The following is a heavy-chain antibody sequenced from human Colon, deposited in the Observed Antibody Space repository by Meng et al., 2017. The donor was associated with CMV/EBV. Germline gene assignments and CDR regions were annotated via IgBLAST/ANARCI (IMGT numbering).Heavy chain of an antibody. CDR2: IIGSGFYT. D-gene: IGHD2-2*01. Sequence: GGSLRLSCAASGFIFGDYAMTWVRQAPGKGLEWVASIIGSGFYTYYADSVKGRFTISRDNSKNTLYLQMNSLRTEDTAVYYCARDDRGPAANSNWGQGTMVTVSS. CDR3: ARDDRGPAANSN. CDR1: GFIFGDYA. V-gene: IGHV3-23*01. J-gene: IGHJ4*02.